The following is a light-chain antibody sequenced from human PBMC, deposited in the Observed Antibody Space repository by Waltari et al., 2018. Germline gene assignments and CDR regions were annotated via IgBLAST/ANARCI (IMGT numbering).Light chain of an antibody. Sequence: EIEMTQSPATLSMFPGERATLSCRASQSVSSKLAWYQQKPGQVPRVLIYGASTRATGIPARFSGSGSGTEFTLTISSLQSEDFAVYYCQQYNDWPLAFGGGTKVEIK. CDR3: QQYNDWPLA. V-gene: IGKV3D-15*01. CDR2: GAS. CDR1: QSVSSK. J-gene: IGKJ4*01.